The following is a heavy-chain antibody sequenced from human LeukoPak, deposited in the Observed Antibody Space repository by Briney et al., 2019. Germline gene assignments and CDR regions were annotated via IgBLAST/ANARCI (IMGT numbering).Heavy chain of an antibody. J-gene: IGHJ4*02. CDR2: IDYIVST. CDR1: LGSLCSSSYC. V-gene: IGHV4-39*01. D-gene: IGHD6-19*01. CDR3: ASVDSSDLVYLDY. Sequence: LGTPSLTPTVSLGSLCSSSYCCGWIRHPPGKWLGWIGCIDYIVSTYYNPPLKSRVTISVDTSKKQFSRKWSSVAAAHTPRYYCASVDSSDLVYLDYWGQGPLVSVSS.